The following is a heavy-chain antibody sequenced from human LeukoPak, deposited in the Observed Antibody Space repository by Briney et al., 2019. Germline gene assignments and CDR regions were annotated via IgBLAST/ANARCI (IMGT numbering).Heavy chain of an antibody. CDR1: GFTFSTHA. V-gene: IGHV3-30*04. CDR3: VRDADFYKGDY. D-gene: IGHD5-24*01. CDR2: ISYDATKK. Sequence: PGRSLRLSCAASGFTFSTHAMHWVRQAPGKGLEWGAFISYDATKKTYTDSVKGRFTISRDNAQNSLYLQMSGLRAEDTAMYYCVRDADFYKGDYWGQGTLVTVSS. J-gene: IGHJ4*02.